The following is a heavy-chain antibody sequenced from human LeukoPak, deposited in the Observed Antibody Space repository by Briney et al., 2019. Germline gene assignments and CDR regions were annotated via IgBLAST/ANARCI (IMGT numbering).Heavy chain of an antibody. CDR3: ARDQYYDSSGYYWSDY. Sequence: PGGSLRLSCAASGFTVSSNYMSWVRQAPGKGLEWVSVIYSGGSTYYADSVKGRFTISRDNSKNTLYLQVNSLRAEDTAVYYCARDQYYDSSGYYWSDYWGQGTLVTVSS. CDR1: GFTVSSNY. J-gene: IGHJ4*02. D-gene: IGHD3-22*01. CDR2: IYSGGST. V-gene: IGHV3-66*01.